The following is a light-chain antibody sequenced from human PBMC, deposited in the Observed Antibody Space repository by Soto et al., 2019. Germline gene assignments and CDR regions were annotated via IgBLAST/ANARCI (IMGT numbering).Light chain of an antibody. CDR2: SSS. CDR3: AAWDDSLKGVV. CDR1: SSNIGSKA. J-gene: IGLJ2*01. V-gene: IGLV1-44*01. Sequence: QSVLTQPPSASGTPGQRVTISCSGSSSNIGSKAVNWYQHPPGTAPKLLIYSSSQRPSGVPDRFSGSKSGTSASLAISGLQSEDEADYYCAAWDDSLKGVVFGGGTKLTVL.